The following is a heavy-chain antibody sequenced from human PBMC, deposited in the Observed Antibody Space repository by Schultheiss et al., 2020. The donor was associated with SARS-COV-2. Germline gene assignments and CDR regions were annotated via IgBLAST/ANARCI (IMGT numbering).Heavy chain of an antibody. CDR1: GGSIKYYY. V-gene: IGHV4-59*12. D-gene: IGHD3-22*01. Sequence: SETLSLTCTVSGGSIKYYYWSWIRQPPGKGLEWIGYIYYSGTTYYNPSLKSRVTISVDTSKNQFSLKLSSVTAADTAVYYCARESGSDYYDSSGYRAFDIWGQGTMVTVSS. CDR2: IYYSGTT. CDR3: ARESGSDYYDSSGYRAFDI. J-gene: IGHJ3*02.